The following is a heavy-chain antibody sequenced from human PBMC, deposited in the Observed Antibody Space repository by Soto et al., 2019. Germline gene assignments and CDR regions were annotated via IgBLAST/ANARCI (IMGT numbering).Heavy chain of an antibody. CDR3: ARGEEYYDFWTRPNYFDY. D-gene: IGHD3-3*01. V-gene: IGHV3-66*01. J-gene: IGHJ4*02. CDR2: IYSGGST. CDR1: GFTVSSNY. Sequence: EVQLVESGGGLVQPGGSLRLSCAASGFTVSSNYMSWVRQAPGKGLEWVSVIYSGGSTYYADSVKGRFTISRDNSKNTLYLQMNSLRAEDTAVYYCARGEEYYDFWTRPNYFDYWGQGTLVTVSS.